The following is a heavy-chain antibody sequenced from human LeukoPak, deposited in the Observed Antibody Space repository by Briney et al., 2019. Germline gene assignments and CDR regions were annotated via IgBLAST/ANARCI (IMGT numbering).Heavy chain of an antibody. CDR3: ARMGLLWFGESYYFDY. J-gene: IGHJ4*02. D-gene: IGHD3-10*01. CDR1: GGSISNYY. Sequence: PSETLSLTCTVSGGSISNYYWSWIRQPPGKGLEWIGYIYYSGSTNYNPSLKSRVTISVDTSKNQFSLKLSSVTAADTAVYYCARMGLLWFGESYYFDYWGQGTLVTVSS. V-gene: IGHV4-59*01. CDR2: IYYSGST.